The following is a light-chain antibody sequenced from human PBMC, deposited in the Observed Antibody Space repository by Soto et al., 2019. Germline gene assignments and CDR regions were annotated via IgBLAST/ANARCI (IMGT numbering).Light chain of an antibody. J-gene: IGLJ1*01. CDR2: EVS. V-gene: IGLV2-23*02. CDR1: NSDVGYYNL. Sequence: QSVLTQPASVSGSPGQSITISCAGTNSDVGYYNLVSWYQQYPGKAPRLLIYEVSERPSGISNRFSGSKSGNTASLTISGLQAEDEADYFCFSYGETGTNVFGTGIKVTDL. CDR3: FSYGETGTNV.